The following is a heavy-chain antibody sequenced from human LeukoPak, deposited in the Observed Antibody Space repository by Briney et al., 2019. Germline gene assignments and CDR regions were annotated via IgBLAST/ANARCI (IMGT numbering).Heavy chain of an antibody. CDR1: GFTFSSYA. CDR2: ITTGGGST. V-gene: IGHV3-23*01. CDR3: AKEHYDSSGPFDY. Sequence: QSGGSLRLSCAASGFTFSSYAMSWVRQAPGKGLEWVSAITTGGGSTYYADSVKGRFTISRDNSRNTLYLQMNSLRAEDTAVYYCAKEHYDSSGPFDYWGQGTLVTVSS. J-gene: IGHJ4*02. D-gene: IGHD3-22*01.